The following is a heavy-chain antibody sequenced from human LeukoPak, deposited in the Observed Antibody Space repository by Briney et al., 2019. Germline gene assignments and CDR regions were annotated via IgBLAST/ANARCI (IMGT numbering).Heavy chain of an antibody. CDR3: ASRNGGGDYYYYGMDV. Sequence: ASVKVSCKASGYTFTSYGISWVRQAPGQGLEWMGWISAYNGNTNYAQKFQGRVTMTRDTSTSTVYMELSSLRSEDTAVYYCASRNGGGDYYYYGMDVWGQGTTVTVSS. CDR2: ISAYNGNT. D-gene: IGHD4-23*01. V-gene: IGHV1-18*01. CDR1: GYTFTSYG. J-gene: IGHJ6*02.